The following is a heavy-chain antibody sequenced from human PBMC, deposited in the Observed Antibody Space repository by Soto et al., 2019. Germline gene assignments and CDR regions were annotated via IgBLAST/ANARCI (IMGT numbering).Heavy chain of an antibody. J-gene: IGHJ4*02. V-gene: IGHV4-30-4*01. CDR2: IYYSGST. CDR1: GFSISSGDYY. CDR3: ARDRPTYYDFWSGYPARGPFDY. D-gene: IGHD3-3*01. Sequence: SETLSLTCTVSGFSISSGDYYWSWIRQPPGKGLEWIGYIYYSGSTYYNPSLKSRVTISVDTSKNQFSLKLSSVTAADTAVYYCARDRPTYYDFWSGYPARGPFDYWGQGTLVTVSS.